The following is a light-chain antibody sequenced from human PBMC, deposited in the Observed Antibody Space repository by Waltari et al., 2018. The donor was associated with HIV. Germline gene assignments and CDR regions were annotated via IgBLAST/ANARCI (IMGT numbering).Light chain of an antibody. CDR2: LKSDGSH. CDR3: QTWGPGVEV. J-gene: IGLJ3*02. Sequence: LVVTQSPSASASLGASVTLTCTLSSGRNSYAIACHQQQPEKGPRYFLRLKSDGSHTKGAGIPDRFSGSSSGAERYLTISSLQSEDEADYYCQTWGPGVEVFGGGTELTVL. V-gene: IGLV4-69*02. CDR1: SGRNSYA.